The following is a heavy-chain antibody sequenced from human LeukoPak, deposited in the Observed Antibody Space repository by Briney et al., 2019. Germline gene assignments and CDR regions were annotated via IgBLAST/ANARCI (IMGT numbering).Heavy chain of an antibody. J-gene: IGHJ4*02. V-gene: IGHV3-7*03. CDR2: INQDGSEK. CDR1: GFTFSNYW. CDR3: AKDRGYYYDSSGYYYFDY. D-gene: IGHD3-22*01. Sequence: GGSLRLSCAASGFTFSNYWMSWVRQAPGKGLDWVANINQDGSEKYYVHSVRGRFTISRDNAKNSVHLQMNSLRAEDTAVYYCAKDRGYYYDSSGYYYFDYWGQGTLVTVSS.